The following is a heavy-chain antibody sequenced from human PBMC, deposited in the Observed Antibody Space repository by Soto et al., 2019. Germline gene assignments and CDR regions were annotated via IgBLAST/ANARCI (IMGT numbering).Heavy chain of an antibody. D-gene: IGHD6-13*01. CDR1: GFTFSSYA. J-gene: IGHJ3*02. CDR3: AKVWANDGYSSLNAFDI. Sequence: GGSLRLSCAASGFTFSSYAMSWVRQAPGKGLEWVSAISGSGGSTYYADSVKGRFTISRDNSKNTLYLQMNSLRAEDTAVYYCAKVWANDGYSSLNAFDIWGQGTMVTVSS. CDR2: ISGSGGST. V-gene: IGHV3-23*01.